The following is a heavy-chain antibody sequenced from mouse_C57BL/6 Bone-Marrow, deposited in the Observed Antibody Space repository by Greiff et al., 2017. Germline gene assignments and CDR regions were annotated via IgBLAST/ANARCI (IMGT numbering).Heavy chain of an antibody. Sequence: QVQLQQSGAELVKPGASVKLSCKASGYTFTSYWMHWVKQRPGQGLEWIGMLYPNSGSTNYNEKFKSKATLTVDKSSSTAYMHHSSLTSEDSAVYYGARSYYGGNPDYFDYWGQGTTLTVSS. D-gene: IGHD1-1*01. CDR1: GYTFTSYW. V-gene: IGHV1-64*01. CDR3: ARSYYGGNPDYFDY. CDR2: LYPNSGST. J-gene: IGHJ2*01.